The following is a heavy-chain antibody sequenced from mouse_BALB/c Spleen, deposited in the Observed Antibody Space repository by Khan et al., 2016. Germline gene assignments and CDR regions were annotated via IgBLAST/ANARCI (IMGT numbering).Heavy chain of an antibody. J-gene: IGHJ3*01. D-gene: IGHD2-3*01. Sequence: EVELVESGGDLVKPGGSLKLSCAASGFIFSSYTMSWVRQTPETRLEWVATISSGGTYTYYPDRVKGRFTISRDNAKKTLHLQMSSLKSEDTAMYFCTNIYDGYYEFPYWGQGTLVTVSA. CDR3: TNIYDGYYEFPY. V-gene: IGHV5-6-4*01. CDR2: ISSGGTYT. CDR1: GFIFSSYT.